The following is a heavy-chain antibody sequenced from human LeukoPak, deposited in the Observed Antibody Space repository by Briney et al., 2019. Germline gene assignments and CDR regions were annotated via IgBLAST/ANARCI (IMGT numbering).Heavy chain of an antibody. CDR3: ARGADDSILSWFDP. D-gene: IGHD3-22*01. CDR1: GYTFTTYY. CDR2: IDPSGGST. Sequence: GASVKVSCKASGYTFTTYYVHWVRQAPGQGLEWMGMIDPSGGSTNYAQKFQGRVAMTRDTSTSTVYMDLSRLRSEDTAVYYCARGADDSILSWFDPWGQGTLVNVSS. V-gene: IGHV1-46*01. J-gene: IGHJ5*02.